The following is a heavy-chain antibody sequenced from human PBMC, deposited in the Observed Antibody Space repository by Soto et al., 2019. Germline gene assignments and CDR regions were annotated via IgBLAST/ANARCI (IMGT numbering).Heavy chain of an antibody. CDR1: GGAISSSNYY. J-gene: IGHJ4*02. Sequence: PSETLSLTCTVSGGAISSSNYYWGWVRQPPAKGLEWIAHIYYRGSTYDNPSLKSRVAISVDTSKNQFSLELRSVTAADTAVYYCARLVMLYGLYYFDYWGQGALVTVSS. D-gene: IGHD3-16*01. V-gene: IGHV4-39*01. CDR2: IYYRGST. CDR3: ARLVMLYGLYYFDY.